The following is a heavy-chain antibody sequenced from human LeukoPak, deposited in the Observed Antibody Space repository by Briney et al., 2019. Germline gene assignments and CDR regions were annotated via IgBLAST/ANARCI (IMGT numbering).Heavy chain of an antibody. CDR3: ASDDFWSGPDAFDS. CDR1: GYSFTSYW. Sequence: AESLKISCKGSGYSFTSYWIGWVRQLHGQGLERMGIIYPGDSDTRYSTSFQGQVTISADKSISTGYLQWSSLKASDTAMYYWASDDFWSGPDAFDSWGQGAMCTVSS. CDR2: IYPGDSDT. D-gene: IGHD3-3*01. V-gene: IGHV5-51*01. J-gene: IGHJ3*02.